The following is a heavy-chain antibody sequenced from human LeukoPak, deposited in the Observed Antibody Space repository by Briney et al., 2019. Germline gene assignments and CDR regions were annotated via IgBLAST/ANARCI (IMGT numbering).Heavy chain of an antibody. CDR2: MYNSGST. J-gene: IGHJ4*02. V-gene: IGHV4-59*01. Sequence: SETLSLTCTVSGGSISGSYWSWIRQPPGRGLEWIAYMYNSGSTNYNPSLKSRVTISIDTSKNQFSLKLSSLTAADTAIYYCARGIESYGDYGYWGQGILVTVSS. D-gene: IGHD4-17*01. CDR3: ARGIESYGDYGY. CDR1: GGSISGSY.